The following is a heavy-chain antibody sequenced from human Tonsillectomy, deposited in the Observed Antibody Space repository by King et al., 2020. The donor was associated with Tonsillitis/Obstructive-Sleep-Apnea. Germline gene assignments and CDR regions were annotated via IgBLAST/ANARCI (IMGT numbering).Heavy chain of an antibody. CDR2: ISSGNTYT. J-gene: IGHJ3*02. CDR1: GFTFSDYY. Sequence: VQLVESGGGLVKPGGSLRLSCAASGFTFSDYYMSWIRQAPGKGLDWVSYISSGNTYTNYADSVKGRFTISRDNAKNSLYLQMNSLRAEDTAVYYCASIIIGGPTADATGGPRVVPIWGQGTMVTVSS. D-gene: IGHD3-10*01. CDR3: ASIIIGGPTADATGGPRVVPI. V-gene: IGHV3-11*05.